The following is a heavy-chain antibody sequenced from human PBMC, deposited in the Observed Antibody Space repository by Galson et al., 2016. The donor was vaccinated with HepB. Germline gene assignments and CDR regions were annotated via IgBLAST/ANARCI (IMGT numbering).Heavy chain of an antibody. Sequence: SCAGSGFIFRGYGMHWVRQAPGKGLEWVAADSMDGRRKFYADSVKGRFTISRDNSNNMLFLQMSSLRPDDTAVYYCAKRHEYCPPVGCSVDYWGQGTLVSVSS. V-gene: IGHV3-30*18. CDR1: GFIFRGYG. D-gene: IGHD2/OR15-2a*01. J-gene: IGHJ4*02. CDR2: DSMDGRRK. CDR3: AKRHEYCPPVGCSVDY.